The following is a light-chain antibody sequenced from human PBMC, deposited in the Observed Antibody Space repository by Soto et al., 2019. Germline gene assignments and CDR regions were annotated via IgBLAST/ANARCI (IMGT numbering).Light chain of an antibody. V-gene: IGKV3-11*01. CDR3: QQHSNWPYT. Sequence: EIVLTQSPATLSLSPGERATLSCRASQSVSSYLTWYQQKPGQAPRLLIYDASNRATGIPARFSGSGSGTDFTLTISSLEPEDFAVYYCQQHSNWPYTFGQVTKLEIK. CDR1: QSVSSY. CDR2: DAS. J-gene: IGKJ2*01.